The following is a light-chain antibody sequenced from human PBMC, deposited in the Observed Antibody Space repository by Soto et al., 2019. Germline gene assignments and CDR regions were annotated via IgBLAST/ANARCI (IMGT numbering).Light chain of an antibody. J-gene: IGKJ1*01. V-gene: IGKV3-20*01. CDR2: GAS. CDR3: QQYGSSGT. Sequence: EIVLTQSPGTLSLSPGERATLSCRASQSVSNNYLAWYQQKPGQAPRLIIYGASNRATGIPDWFSGSGSGTDFTLIISRLEPEDFAVYYSQQYGSSGTFGQGTKVDIK. CDR1: QSVSNNY.